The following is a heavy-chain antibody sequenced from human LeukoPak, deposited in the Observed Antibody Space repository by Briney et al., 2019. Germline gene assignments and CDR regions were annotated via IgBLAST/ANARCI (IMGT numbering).Heavy chain of an antibody. Sequence: GGSLRLSCAASGFTFSSYGMHWVRQAPGKGLEWVAVIWYDGSNKYYADSVKGRFTISRDNSKNTLYLQMNSLRAEDTAVYYCAREQRWSYYGSGSLNGNYFDYWGQGTLVTVSS. J-gene: IGHJ4*02. CDR3: AREQRWSYYGSGSLNGNYFDY. V-gene: IGHV3-33*01. CDR1: GFTFSSYG. D-gene: IGHD3-10*01. CDR2: IWYDGSNK.